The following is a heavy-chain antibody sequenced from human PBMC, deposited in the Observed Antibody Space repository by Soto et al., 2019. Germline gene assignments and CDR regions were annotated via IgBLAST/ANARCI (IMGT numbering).Heavy chain of an antibody. Sequence: SETLSLTCAVSGGSISSNNWWCWVRQPPGKGLEWIGEIYHSGVTNYNPSLKSRVTISVDKSKNQFSLKLSSLTAADTDVYYCARISAYHFDYWGQGTLVTVSS. V-gene: IGHV4-4*02. CDR2: IYHSGVT. J-gene: IGHJ4*02. D-gene: IGHD3-16*01. CDR1: GGSISSNNW. CDR3: ARISAYHFDY.